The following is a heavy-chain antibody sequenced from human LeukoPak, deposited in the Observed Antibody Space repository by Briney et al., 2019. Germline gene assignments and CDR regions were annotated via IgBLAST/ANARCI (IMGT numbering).Heavy chain of an antibody. Sequence: GGSLRLSCAASGFTFSSYAMTWVRQAPGKGLEWVSAILASGGGTNYADSAKGRFTMSRDNSKKTLYLQMNSLRAEDTAVYYCAKNYYDSSGYYSWYFDYWGQGTQVTVSS. D-gene: IGHD3-22*01. V-gene: IGHV3-23*01. CDR3: AKNYYDSSGYYSWYFDY. CDR2: ILASGGGT. J-gene: IGHJ4*02. CDR1: GFTFSSYA.